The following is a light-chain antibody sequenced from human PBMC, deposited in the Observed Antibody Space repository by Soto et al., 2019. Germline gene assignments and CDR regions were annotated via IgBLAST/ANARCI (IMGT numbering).Light chain of an antibody. CDR3: SSNTSSSPLYV. CDR1: SSDVGGYNY. CDR2: DAT. V-gene: IGLV2-14*01. J-gene: IGLJ1*01. Sequence: QSVLTQPASVSGSPGQSITISCTGTSSDVGGYNYVSWYQQHPVKAPKLMIYDATNRPSGVSDRFSGSKSGNTASLTISGLQVEDEDDYYCSSNTSSSPLYVFGTGTKVTVL.